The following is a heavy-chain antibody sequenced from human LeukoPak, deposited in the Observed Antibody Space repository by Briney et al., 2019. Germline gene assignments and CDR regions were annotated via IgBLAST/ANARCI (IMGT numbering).Heavy chain of an antibody. CDR2: ISAYNGNT. CDR3: ARGPGTRNNWFDP. Sequence: ASVKVSCKASGYTFTSYGISWVRQAPGQGLEWMGWISAYNGNTNYAQKLQGRVTITADESTSTAYMELSSLRSEDTAVYYCARGPGTRNNWFDPWGQGTLVTVSS. CDR1: GYTFTSYG. J-gene: IGHJ5*02. V-gene: IGHV1-18*01.